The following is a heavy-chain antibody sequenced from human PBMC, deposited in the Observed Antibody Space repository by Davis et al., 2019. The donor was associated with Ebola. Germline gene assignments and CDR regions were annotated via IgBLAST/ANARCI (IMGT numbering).Heavy chain of an antibody. CDR1: GFTFSSYG. Sequence: GESLKISCAASGFTFSSYGMHWVRQAPGKGLEWVAVISYEGSNKYYADSVKGRFTISRDNSKNTLYLQMNSLRAEDTAVYYCAKDLYKVLLWFGELLGYGMDVWGQGTTVTVSS. J-gene: IGHJ6*02. CDR3: AKDLYKVLLWFGELLGYGMDV. V-gene: IGHV3-30*18. D-gene: IGHD3-10*01. CDR2: ISYEGSNK.